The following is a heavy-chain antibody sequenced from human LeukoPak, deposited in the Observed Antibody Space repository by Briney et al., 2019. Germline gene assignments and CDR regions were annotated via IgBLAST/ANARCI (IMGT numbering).Heavy chain of an antibody. CDR1: GFTFSSYA. CDR2: ISGSGGST. Sequence: GGSLRLSCAASGFTFSSYAMSWVRQAPGKGLEWVSGISGSGGSTYYADSVKGRFTISRDNSKNTLYLQMNSLRAEDTAVYYCARSESVLGLDYWGQGTLVTVSS. D-gene: IGHD2-21*01. J-gene: IGHJ4*02. CDR3: ARSESVLGLDY. V-gene: IGHV3-23*01.